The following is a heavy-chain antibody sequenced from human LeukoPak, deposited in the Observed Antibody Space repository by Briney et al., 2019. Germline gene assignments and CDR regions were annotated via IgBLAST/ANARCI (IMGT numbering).Heavy chain of an antibody. CDR3: ARDGRDGYNQFHY. CDR1: GGSISSYY. J-gene: IGHJ4*02. Sequence: SETLSLTCTVDGGSISSYYWSWIRQPPGKGLEWIGYIYYSGSTNYNPSLKSRVTISVDTSKNQFSLKLSSVTAADTAVYYCARDGRDGYNQFHYWGQGTLVTVSS. D-gene: IGHD5-24*01. V-gene: IGHV4-59*01. CDR2: IYYSGST.